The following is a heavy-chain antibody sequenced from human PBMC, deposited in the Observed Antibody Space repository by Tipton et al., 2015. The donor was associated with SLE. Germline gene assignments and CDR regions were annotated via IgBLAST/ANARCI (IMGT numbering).Heavy chain of an antibody. J-gene: IGHJ6*02. CDR1: GYTFTSHN. CDR2: ISTKTGNP. V-gene: IGHV7-4-1*02. Sequence: QSGPEVKKPGDSVKVSCKASGYTFTSHNMNWVRQAPGQGLEWMAWISTKTGNPTCAQGFTGRFVFSLDTSVNTAYLQISSLEAEDTAVYYCAATVTTDYGMDVWGRGTTVTVSS. D-gene: IGHD4-17*01. CDR3: AATVTTDYGMDV.